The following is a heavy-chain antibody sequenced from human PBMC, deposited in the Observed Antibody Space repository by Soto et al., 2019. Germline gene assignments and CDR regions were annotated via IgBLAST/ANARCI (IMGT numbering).Heavy chain of an antibody. J-gene: IGHJ4*02. Sequence: QVQLVESGGGVVQPGRSLRLSCAASGFTFSSYGMHWVRQAPGKGLEWVAVISYDGSNKYYADSVKGRFTISRDNSKNTLYLHRNRLRAEDADVYDSAKGGGKDIGVVVAAAASDYWGQGTMVTVSS. CDR1: GFTFSSYG. CDR3: AKGGGKDIGVVVAAAASDY. V-gene: IGHV3-30*18. CDR2: ISYDGSNK. D-gene: IGHD2-15*01.